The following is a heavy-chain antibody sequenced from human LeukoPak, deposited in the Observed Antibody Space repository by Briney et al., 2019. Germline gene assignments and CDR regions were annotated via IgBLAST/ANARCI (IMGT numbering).Heavy chain of an antibody. Sequence: SETLSLTCAVSGGSISSGGYSWSWIRQPPGKGLEWIGYIYHGGSTYYNPSLKSRVTISVDRSKNQFSLKLSSVTAADTAVYYCARVRRDTTPPRGWFDPWGQGTLVTVSS. CDR3: ARVRRDTTPPRGWFDP. J-gene: IGHJ5*02. CDR2: IYHGGST. D-gene: IGHD5-18*01. V-gene: IGHV4-30-2*01. CDR1: GGSISSGGYS.